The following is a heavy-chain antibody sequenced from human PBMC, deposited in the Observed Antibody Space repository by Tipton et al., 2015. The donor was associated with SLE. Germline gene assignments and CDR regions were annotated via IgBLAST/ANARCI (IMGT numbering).Heavy chain of an antibody. CDR1: GGSISSSSYY. D-gene: IGHD2-2*02. CDR3: ARDRDIVLEPVPIPPAFDI. CDR2: IYYSGST. Sequence: GLVKPSETLSLTCTVSGGSISSSSYYWGWIRQSPGKGLEWIGSIYYSGSTYYNPSLKSRVTVSADTSKNQFSLKLSSVTAADPAVYYCARDRDIVLEPVPIPPAFDIWGQGTMVTVSS. V-gene: IGHV4-39*07. J-gene: IGHJ3*02.